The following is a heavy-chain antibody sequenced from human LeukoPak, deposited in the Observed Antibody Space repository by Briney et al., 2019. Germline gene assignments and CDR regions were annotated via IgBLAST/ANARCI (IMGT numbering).Heavy chain of an antibody. CDR1: GFSFSSYW. CDR3: ASSHDSSGND. J-gene: IGHJ4*02. CDR2: IKYDGSLK. V-gene: IGHV3-7*01. D-gene: IGHD3-22*01. Sequence: GGSLRLSCVASGFSFSSYWMAWVRQAPGKGLEWVANIKYDGSLKFYVDSVKGRFTISRDNAKDSLYLEMNSLRADDTAVYFCASSHDSSGNDWGQGTMVTVSS.